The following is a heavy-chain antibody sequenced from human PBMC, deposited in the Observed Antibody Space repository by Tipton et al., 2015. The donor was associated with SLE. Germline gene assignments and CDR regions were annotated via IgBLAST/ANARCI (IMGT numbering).Heavy chain of an antibody. CDR2: IYTSGST. J-gene: IGHJ6*03. CDR1: GGFVSGKY. CDR3: AKLFGSAYWYYMDV. V-gene: IGHV4-4*08. Sequence: GLVKPSETLSLTCSVSGGFVSGKYWSWIRQPPGKGLEWIAYIYTSGSTSYNPSLKSRATISVDTSKNQFSLKLNSVTAADTAVYYCAKLFGSAYWYYMDVWGKGTTVTVS. D-gene: IGHD2-21*01.